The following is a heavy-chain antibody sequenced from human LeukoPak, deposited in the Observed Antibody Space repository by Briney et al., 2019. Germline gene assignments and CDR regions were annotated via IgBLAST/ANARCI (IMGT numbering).Heavy chain of an antibody. V-gene: IGHV4-61*02. D-gene: IGHD3-16*01. CDR1: GGSISSGSYY. J-gene: IGHJ6*03. Sequence: SQTLSLTXTVSGGSISSGSYYWSWIRQPAGEGLEWIGRIYTSGSTNYNPSLKSRVTISVDTSKNQFSLKLSSVTAADTAVYYCATVVPDFGDYYYMDVWGKGTTVTVSS. CDR2: IYTSGST. CDR3: ATVVPDFGDYYYMDV.